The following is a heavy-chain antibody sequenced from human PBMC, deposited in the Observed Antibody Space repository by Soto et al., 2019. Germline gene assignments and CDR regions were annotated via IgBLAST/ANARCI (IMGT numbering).Heavy chain of an antibody. Sequence: GGSLRLSCAASGFTFSSYSMNWLRQAPGKGLEWVSSISSSSSYIYYADSVKGRFTISRDNAKNSLYLQMNSLRAEDTAVYYCARDSNDPDSGFVVVPAAMRGGWFDPWGQGTLVTVSS. J-gene: IGHJ5*02. CDR3: ARDSNDPDSGFVVVPAAMRGGWFDP. V-gene: IGHV3-21*01. CDR2: ISSSSSYI. CDR1: GFTFSSYS. D-gene: IGHD2-2*01.